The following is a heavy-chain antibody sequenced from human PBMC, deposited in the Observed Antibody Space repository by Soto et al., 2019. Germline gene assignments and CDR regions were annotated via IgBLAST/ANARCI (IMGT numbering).Heavy chain of an antibody. V-gene: IGHV4-39*01. CDR2: IYYSGST. J-gene: IGHJ4*02. CDR3: ARIHTTFDSSGWSYLFDY. D-gene: IGHD6-19*01. Sequence: PSETLSLTCTVSGGSISSSSYYWGWIRQPPGKGLEWIGSIYYSGSTYYNPSLKSRVTISVDTSKNQFSLKLSSVTAADTAVYYCARIHTTFDSSGWSYLFDYWGQGTLVTVSS. CDR1: GGSISSSSYY.